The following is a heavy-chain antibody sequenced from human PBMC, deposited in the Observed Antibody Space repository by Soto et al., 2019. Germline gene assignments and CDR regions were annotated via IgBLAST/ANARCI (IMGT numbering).Heavy chain of an antibody. CDR1: GFTFSNLW. CDR2: IKQDGSEK. CDR3: ARGGAVAGYYYYYYGMDV. J-gene: IGHJ6*02. Sequence: GGSLRLSCAASGFTFSNLWMSWVRQAPGKGLEWVANIKQDGSEKYYVDSVKGRFTISRDNAKNSLYLQMNSLRAEDTAVYYCARGGAVAGYYYYYYGMDVWGQGTTVTVSS. V-gene: IGHV3-7*05. D-gene: IGHD6-19*01.